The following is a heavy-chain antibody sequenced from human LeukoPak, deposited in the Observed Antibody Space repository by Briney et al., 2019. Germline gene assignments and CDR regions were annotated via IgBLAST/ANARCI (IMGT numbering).Heavy chain of an antibody. D-gene: IGHD3-22*01. CDR2: ISGSSGST. CDR3: AKASAMIVVVSKHFDY. CDR1: GFTFSNAW. V-gene: IGHV3-23*01. Sequence: PGGSLRLSCAASGFTFSNAWMSWVRQAPGKGLEWVSAISGSSGSTYYADSVKGRFTISRDNSKNTLYLQMNSLRAEDTAVYYCAKASAMIVVVSKHFDYWGQGTLVTVSS. J-gene: IGHJ4*02.